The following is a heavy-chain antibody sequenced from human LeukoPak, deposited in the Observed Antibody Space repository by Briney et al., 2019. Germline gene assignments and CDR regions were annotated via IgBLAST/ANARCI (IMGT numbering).Heavy chain of an antibody. D-gene: IGHD6-19*01. Sequence: SETLSLTCTVSGGSISSYYWSWIRQPAGKGLEWIGRIYTSGSTNYNPSLKSRVAMSVDTSKNQFSLKLSSETAADTAVYYCARGGGGWYNYYYGMDVWGQGTTVTVSS. CDR2: IYTSGST. J-gene: IGHJ6*02. CDR3: ARGGGGWYNYYYGMDV. CDR1: GGSISSYY. V-gene: IGHV4-4*07.